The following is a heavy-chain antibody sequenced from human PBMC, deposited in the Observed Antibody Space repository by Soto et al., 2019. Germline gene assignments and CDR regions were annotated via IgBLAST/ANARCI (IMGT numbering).Heavy chain of an antibody. CDR3: AKDRRGGEYPAFDL. Sequence: EVQLLESGGGLVQPGGSLRLSCAASGFTLSDYDMGWVRQAPGKGLEWVSLTRTDGGGTYYAYSVEGRLTVSRDTSRNTLYLQMNSLGAEDTALYYCAKDRRGGEYPAFDLWGQGTMVTVSS. V-gene: IGHV3-23*01. J-gene: IGHJ3*01. CDR1: GFTLSDYD. D-gene: IGHD2-21*01. CDR2: TRTDGGGT.